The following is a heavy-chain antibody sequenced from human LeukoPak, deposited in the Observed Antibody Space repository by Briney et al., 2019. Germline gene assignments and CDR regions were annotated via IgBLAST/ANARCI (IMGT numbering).Heavy chain of an antibody. V-gene: IGHV3-30*02. CDR2: IPYDGTKK. J-gene: IGHJ4*02. D-gene: IGHD6-13*01. Sequence: PGGSLRLSCAASGFTFNSHGMHWVRQAPGKGLDWVAFIPYDGTKKVYADSVKGRFTISRDNSKNTVYLQMNSLRVEDTAVYYCAKGTQLGCAGTNGDDFWGQGTLVTVSS. CDR1: GFTFNSHG. CDR3: AKGTQLGCAGTNGDDF.